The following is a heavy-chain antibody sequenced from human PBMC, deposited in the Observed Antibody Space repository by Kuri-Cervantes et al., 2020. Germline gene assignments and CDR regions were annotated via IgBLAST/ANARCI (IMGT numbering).Heavy chain of an antibody. J-gene: IGHJ4*02. V-gene: IGHV4-61*08. CDR1: GGSISSGGYY. CDR3: AASGGRVLDY. D-gene: IGHD3-16*01. CDR2: IYYSGST. Sequence: SETLSLTCTVSGGSISSGGYYWSWIRQPPGKGLEWIGYIYYSGSTNYNPSLKSRVTISVDTSKNQFSLKLSSVIAADTAVYYCAASGGRVLDYWGQGTLVTVSS.